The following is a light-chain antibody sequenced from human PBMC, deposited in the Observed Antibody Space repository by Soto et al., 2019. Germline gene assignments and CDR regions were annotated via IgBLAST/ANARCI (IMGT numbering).Light chain of an antibody. V-gene: IGLV1-47*01. CDR2: SDN. CDR3: QSYDFSLSGNVI. J-gene: IGLJ2*01. CDR1: SSNIGNNF. Sequence: QSVLTQPPSVSGTPGQRVTISCSGSSSNIGNNFVYWYQHLPGAAPTLVVYSDNHRPSGVPVRFSGSKSGTSASLTIAGLQAEDEAVYYCQSYDFSLSGNVIFGGGTKVTVL.